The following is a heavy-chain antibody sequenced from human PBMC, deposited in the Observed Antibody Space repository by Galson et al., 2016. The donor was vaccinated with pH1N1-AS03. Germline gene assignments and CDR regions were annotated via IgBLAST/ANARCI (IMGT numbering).Heavy chain of an antibody. J-gene: IGHJ4*02. Sequence: SLRLSCAVSGFSLSNYWMPWVRQAPGKGLEWVANINTDGSVINYADSVKGRFTISRDTAKNTVYLQMKSVTAEDTAVYYCARVPRESCGFDYWGQGTLVNVSS. CDR1: GFSLSNYW. V-gene: IGHV3-7*01. D-gene: IGHD3-10*01. CDR2: INTDGSVI. CDR3: ARVPRESCGFDY.